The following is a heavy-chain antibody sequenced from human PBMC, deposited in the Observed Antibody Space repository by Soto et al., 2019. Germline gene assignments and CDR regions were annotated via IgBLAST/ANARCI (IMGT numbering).Heavy chain of an antibody. D-gene: IGHD3-10*01. Sequence: PSETLSLTCTVSGGSISSYYWSWIRQPPGKGLEWIGYIYYSGSTNYNPSLKSRVTISVDTSKNQFSLKLSSVTAADTAVYYCARVFAPYGSGQPFDPWGQGTLVTVSS. CDR2: IYYSGST. CDR3: ARVFAPYGSGQPFDP. CDR1: GGSISSYY. J-gene: IGHJ5*02. V-gene: IGHV4-59*01.